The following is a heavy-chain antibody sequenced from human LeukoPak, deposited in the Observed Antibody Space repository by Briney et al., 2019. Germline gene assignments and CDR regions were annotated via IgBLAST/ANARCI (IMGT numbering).Heavy chain of an antibody. CDR1: GYTFTSYY. CDR3: ARDQGVVPAAIMIFDP. J-gene: IGHJ5*02. CDR2: INPSGGRT. Sequence: ASVKVSCKASGYTFTSYYMHWVRRAPGQGLEWMGIINPSGGRTSYAQKFQGRVTMTKDTSTSTVYMELSSLRSEDTAVYYCARDQGVVPAAIMIFDPWGQGTLVTVSS. D-gene: IGHD2-2*01. V-gene: IGHV1-46*01.